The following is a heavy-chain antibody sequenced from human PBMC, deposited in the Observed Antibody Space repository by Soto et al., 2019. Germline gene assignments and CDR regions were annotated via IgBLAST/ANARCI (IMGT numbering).Heavy chain of an antibody. CDR2: MNPNSGNT. J-gene: IGHJ4*02. Sequence: ASVKVSCKASEYTFTSYTMHWVRQATGQGLEWMGWMNPNSGNTGYAQKFQGRVTMTRNTSISTAYMELSSLRSEDTAVYYCARGYGSGSYPVDYWGQGTLVTVSS. CDR1: EYTFTSYT. V-gene: IGHV1-8*02. CDR3: ARGYGSGSYPVDY. D-gene: IGHD3-10*01.